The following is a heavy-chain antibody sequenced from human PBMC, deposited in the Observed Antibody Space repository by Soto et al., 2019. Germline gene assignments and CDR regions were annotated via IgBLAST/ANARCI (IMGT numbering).Heavy chain of an antibody. V-gene: IGHV3-15*07. CDR1: GFTFTNAW. CDR3: TTDLPSDYTDY. Sequence: PGGSLRLSCAASGFTFTNAWMNWVRQAPGKGLEWVGRIKSKADDGTIDYAAPVQGRFTISRDDSKNTLFLQMDSLRTEDTAVYYCTTDLPSDYTDYWGLGTLVTVSS. CDR2: IKSKADDGTI. J-gene: IGHJ4*02.